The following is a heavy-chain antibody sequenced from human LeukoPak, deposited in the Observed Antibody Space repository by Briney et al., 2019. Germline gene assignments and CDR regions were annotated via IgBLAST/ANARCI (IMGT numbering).Heavy chain of an antibody. CDR2: ISSSSSYI. D-gene: IGHD3-10*01. CDR3: ARDRSGAVWFGQNYYYYYMDV. J-gene: IGHJ6*03. V-gene: IGHV3-21*01. Sequence: PGGSLRLSCAASGFTFSSYSMNWVRQAPGKGLEWVSSISSSSSYIYYEASVKGRFTISRDNAKNSLYLQMNSLRAEDTAVYYCARDRSGAVWFGQNYYYYYMDVWGKGTTVTVSS. CDR1: GFTFSSYS.